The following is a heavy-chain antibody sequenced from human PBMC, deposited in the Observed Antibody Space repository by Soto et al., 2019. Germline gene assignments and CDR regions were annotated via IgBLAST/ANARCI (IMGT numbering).Heavy chain of an antibody. CDR3: ASIPSP. CDR2: IYHSGST. V-gene: IGHV4-30-2*01. Sequence: QLQLQESGSGLVKPSQTLSLTCAVSGGSISSGGYSWSWFRQPPGKGLEGIGYIYHSGSTYYNSSLKSRVTISVARSKHQFSLKLSSVTPADTAMYYCASIPSPWGQGTLVTVAS. J-gene: IGHJ5*02. CDR1: GGSISSGGYS. D-gene: IGHD2-21*01.